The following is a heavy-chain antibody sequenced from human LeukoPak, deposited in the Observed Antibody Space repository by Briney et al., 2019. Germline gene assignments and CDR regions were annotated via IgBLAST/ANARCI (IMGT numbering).Heavy chain of an antibody. CDR3: ARGGSVFAYFFDY. J-gene: IGHJ4*02. D-gene: IGHD3-10*01. CDR1: GFTFSSYA. V-gene: IGHV3-23*01. CDR2: ISGSGGTT. Sequence: GRSLRLSCAASGFTFSSYAMHWARLTPGKGLEWVSAISGSGGTTYYTDSVKGRFTISRDSSTNTLYLQLSSLRAEDTAIYYCARGGSVFAYFFDYWGQGTLVTVSS.